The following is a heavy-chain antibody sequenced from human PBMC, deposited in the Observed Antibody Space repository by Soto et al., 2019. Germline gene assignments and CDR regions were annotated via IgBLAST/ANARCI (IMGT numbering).Heavy chain of an antibody. V-gene: IGHV1-2*04. J-gene: IGHJ3*02. CDR1: GYTFTGYY. CDR2: INPNSGGT. Sequence: ASVKVSCKASGYTFTGYYIHWVRQAPGQGLEWMGWINPNSGGTNYAQKFQGWVTMTRDTSISTAYMELSRLRSDDTAVYYCARGAPPIVVVVAAPNTTAFDIWGQGTMVTVSS. CDR3: ARGAPPIVVVVAAPNTTAFDI. D-gene: IGHD2-15*01.